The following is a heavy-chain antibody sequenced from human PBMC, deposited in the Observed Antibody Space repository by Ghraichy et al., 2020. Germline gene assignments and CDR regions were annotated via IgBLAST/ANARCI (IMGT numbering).Heavy chain of an antibody. J-gene: IGHJ4*02. CDR3: ARTKRYYYGSGVTDY. V-gene: IGHV4-34*01. CDR2: INHSGST. CDR1: GGSFSGYY. Sequence: SETLSLTCAVYGGSFSGYYWSWIRQPPGKGLEWIGEINHSGSTNYNPSLKSRVTISVDTSKNQFSLKLSSVTAADTAVYYCARTKRYYYGSGVTDYWGQGTLVTVSS. D-gene: IGHD3-10*01.